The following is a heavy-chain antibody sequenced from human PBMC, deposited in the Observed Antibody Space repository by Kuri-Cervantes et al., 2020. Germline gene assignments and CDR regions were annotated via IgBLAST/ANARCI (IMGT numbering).Heavy chain of an antibody. V-gene: IGHV3-30-3*01. CDR2: ISYDGSNK. D-gene: IGHD6-13*01. J-gene: IGHJ4*02. CDR1: GFTFSSYA. CDR3: ASSIAAAGSFDY. Sequence: GESLKISCAASGFTFSSYAMHWVRQAPGKGLEWVAVISYDGSNKYYADSVKGRFTISRDNSKNTLYLQMNSLRAEDTAVYYCASSIAAAGSFDYWGQGTLVTVSS.